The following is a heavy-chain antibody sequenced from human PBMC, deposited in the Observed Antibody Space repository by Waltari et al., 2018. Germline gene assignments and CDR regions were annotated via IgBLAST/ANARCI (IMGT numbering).Heavy chain of an antibody. D-gene: IGHD3-22*01. V-gene: IGHV3-21*01. J-gene: IGHJ4*02. CDR1: GFTFSSYS. CDR2: ISSSSIYI. CDR3: ARPRHYYDSSGSSDY. Sequence: EVQLVESGGGLVKPGGSLRLSCAASGFTFSSYSMNWVRQAPGKGLEWVSSISSSSIYIYYADSVKGRFTISRDNAKNSLYLQMNSLRAEDTAVYYCARPRHYYDSSGSSDYWGQGTLVTVSS.